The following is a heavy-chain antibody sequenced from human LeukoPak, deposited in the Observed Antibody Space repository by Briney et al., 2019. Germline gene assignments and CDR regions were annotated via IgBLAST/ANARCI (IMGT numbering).Heavy chain of an antibody. CDR3: ARYDFWSGYNFDY. D-gene: IGHD3-3*01. V-gene: IGHV3-30*03. CDR1: GFTFSSYG. CDR2: ISYDGSNK. J-gene: IGHJ4*02. Sequence: GGSLRLSCAASGFTFSSYGMHWVRQAPGKGLEWVAVISYDGSNKYYADSVKGRFTISRDNAKNSLYLQMNSLRAEDTAVYYCARYDFWSGYNFDYWGQGTLVTVSS.